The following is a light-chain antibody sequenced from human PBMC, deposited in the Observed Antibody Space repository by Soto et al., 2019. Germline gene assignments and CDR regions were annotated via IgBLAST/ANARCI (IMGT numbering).Light chain of an antibody. Sequence: EIVMTQSPATLSVSPGERATLSCRASQSVSSNLAWYRQKPGQGPRLLIYGASTRATGIPARFSGSGSGTEFTLTISSLQSEDFAVYYCQQYNNWPPGTFGQGTKVEIK. CDR1: QSVSSN. CDR3: QQYNNWPPGT. J-gene: IGKJ1*01. V-gene: IGKV3-15*01. CDR2: GAS.